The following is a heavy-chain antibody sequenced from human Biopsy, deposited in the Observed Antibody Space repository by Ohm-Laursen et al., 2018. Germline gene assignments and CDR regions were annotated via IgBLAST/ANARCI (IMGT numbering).Heavy chain of an antibody. CDR1: DGSISNNNYY. J-gene: IGHJ5*02. V-gene: IGHV4-39*01. D-gene: IGHD3-22*01. CDR2: IFYRGST. Sequence: TLSLTCTVSDGSISNNNYYWGWIRQPPGKGLEWIGSIFYRGSTHYKPSLKSRVNISVDTSKNQFSLKLNSVTAADTAVYYCARDYDTSGYYYVSWGQGTLVTVSS. CDR3: ARDYDTSGYYYVS.